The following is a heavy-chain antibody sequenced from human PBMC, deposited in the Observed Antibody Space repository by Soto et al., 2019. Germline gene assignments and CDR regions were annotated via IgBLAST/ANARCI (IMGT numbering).Heavy chain of an antibody. CDR1: GYTFTSYD. V-gene: IGHV1-8*01. CDR2: MNPNSGNT. J-gene: IGHJ4*02. D-gene: IGHD3-10*01. CDR3: ARIWFGESGYYFDY. Sequence: ASVKVSCQASGYTFTSYDINWVRQATGQGLEWMGWMNPNSGNTGYAQKFQGRVTMTRNTSISTAYMELSSLRSEDTAVYYCARIWFGESGYYFDYWGQGTLVTVSS.